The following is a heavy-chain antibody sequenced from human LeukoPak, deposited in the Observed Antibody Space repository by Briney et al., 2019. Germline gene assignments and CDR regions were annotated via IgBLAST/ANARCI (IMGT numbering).Heavy chain of an antibody. D-gene: IGHD3-22*01. V-gene: IGHV1-2*02. CDR1: GYTFTGYY. CDR3: ASTSPHDSSRKHY. CDR2: INPNSGGT. J-gene: IGHJ4*02. Sequence: ASVKVSCKASGYTFTGYYMHWVRQAPGQGLELMGWINPNSGGTNYAQKFQGRVTMTRDTSISTAYMELSRLRSDDTAVYYCASTSPHDSSRKHYWGQGTLVTVSS.